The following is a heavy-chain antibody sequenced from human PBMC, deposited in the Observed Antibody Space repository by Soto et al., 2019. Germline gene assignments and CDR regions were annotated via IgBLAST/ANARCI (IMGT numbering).Heavy chain of an antibody. CDR2: ISYDGSNK. V-gene: IGHV3-30*18. CDR3: AKDLNYYDSSGYSYYFDY. D-gene: IGHD3-22*01. Sequence: GGSLRLSCAASGFTFSSYGMHWVRQAPGKGLEWVAVISYDGSNKYYADSVKGRFTISRDNSKNTLYLQMNSLRAEDTAVYYCAKDLNYYDSSGYSYYFDYWGQGTLVTVSS. CDR1: GFTFSSYG. J-gene: IGHJ4*02.